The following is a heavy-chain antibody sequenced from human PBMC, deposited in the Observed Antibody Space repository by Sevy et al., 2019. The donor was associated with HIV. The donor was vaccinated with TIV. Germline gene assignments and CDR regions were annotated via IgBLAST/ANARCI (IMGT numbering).Heavy chain of an antibody. CDR2: IYWDNDK. D-gene: IGHD5-18*01. CDR3: AHSRLPRLQEYYFDY. Sequence: SGPTLVKPTQTLTLTCTFSGFSLSTSGVGVGWIRQPPGKALEWLALIYWDNDKRYSPALKSRLTITKDTSKNQVVLTMTNMDPVDTATYYCAHSRLPRLQEYYFDYWGQGTLVTVSS. V-gene: IGHV2-5*02. J-gene: IGHJ4*02. CDR1: GFSLSTSGVG.